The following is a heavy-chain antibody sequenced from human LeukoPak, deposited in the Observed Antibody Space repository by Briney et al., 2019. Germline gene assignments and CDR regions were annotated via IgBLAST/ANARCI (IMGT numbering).Heavy chain of an antibody. V-gene: IGHV3-74*01. Sequence: SGGSLRLSCAASGFTFSSFWMHWVRQAPGKGLVWVSRINSDGSRTHYADSVKGRFTISRDNAKNTLYLQMNSLRAEDTAVYYCAKSTHSSGYDDSFDIWGQGTMVTVSS. CDR1: GFTFSSFW. CDR3: AKSTHSSGYDDSFDI. CDR2: INSDGSRT. D-gene: IGHD3-22*01. J-gene: IGHJ3*02.